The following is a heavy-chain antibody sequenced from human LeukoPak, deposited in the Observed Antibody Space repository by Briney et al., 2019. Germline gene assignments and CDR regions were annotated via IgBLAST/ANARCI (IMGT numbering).Heavy chain of an antibody. J-gene: IGHJ4*02. CDR3: ARGGTSIDFDY. CDR2: IYHSGST. V-gene: IGHV4-30-2*01. Sequence: PSQTLSLTCAVSGGSISSGGYSWSWIRQPPGKGLEWIGYIYHSGSTYYNPSPKSRVTISVDRSKNQFSLKLSSVTAADTAVYYCARGGTSIDFDYWGQGTLVTVSS. D-gene: IGHD3-16*01. CDR1: GGSISSGGYS.